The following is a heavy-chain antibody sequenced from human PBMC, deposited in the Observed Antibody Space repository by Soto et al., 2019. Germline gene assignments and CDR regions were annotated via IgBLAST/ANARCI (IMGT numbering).Heavy chain of an antibody. Sequence: TGGSLRLSCAASGFTFSSYGMHWVRQAPGKGLEWVAVIWYDGSNKYYADSVKGRFTISRDNSKNTLYLQMNSLRAEDTAVYYCARGPLDCSGGSCYPDAFDIWGQGTMVTVSS. CDR2: IWYDGSNK. CDR3: ARGPLDCSGGSCYPDAFDI. V-gene: IGHV3-33*01. CDR1: GFTFSSYG. J-gene: IGHJ3*02. D-gene: IGHD2-15*01.